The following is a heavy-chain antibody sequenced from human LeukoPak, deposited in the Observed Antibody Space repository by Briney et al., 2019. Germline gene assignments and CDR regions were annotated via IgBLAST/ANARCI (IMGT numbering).Heavy chain of an antibody. V-gene: IGHV3-30*02. J-gene: IGHJ5*02. CDR2: IRNDGSKD. Sequence: GGSLRLSCAASGFTFRDFGVHWVRQAPGKGLEWVAFIRNDGSKDYYPDSVKGRFTISRDNSRTTLYLQMHSLRIEDTAVYYCVKGGSSSHNWFDPWGQGILVTVSS. D-gene: IGHD6-13*01. CDR1: GFTFRDFG. CDR3: VKGGSSSHNWFDP.